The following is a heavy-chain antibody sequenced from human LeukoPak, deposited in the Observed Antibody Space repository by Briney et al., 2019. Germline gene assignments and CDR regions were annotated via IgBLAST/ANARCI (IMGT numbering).Heavy chain of an antibody. V-gene: IGHV4-30-4*07. CDR3: AKVAKYYYGSETYFFFED. D-gene: IGHD3-10*01. J-gene: IGHJ4*02. CDR1: GGSISSGGYS. Sequence: SQTLSLTCAVSGGSISSGGYSWNWIRQPPGKGLEWIGYIYNSGSTSYNPSLKSRVSLSVDTSKNLFSLTLNSMTAADTAVYYCAKVAKYYYGSETYFFFEDWGQGTLVTVSS. CDR2: IYNSGST.